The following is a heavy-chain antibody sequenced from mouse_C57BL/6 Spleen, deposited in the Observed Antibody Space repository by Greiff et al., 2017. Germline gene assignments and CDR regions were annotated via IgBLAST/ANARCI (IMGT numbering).Heavy chain of an antibody. J-gene: IGHJ4*01. CDR3: ARFMDY. V-gene: IGHV1-50*01. CDR1: GYTFTSYW. Sequence: VQLQQSGAELVKPGASVKLSCKASGYTFTSYWMQWVKQRPGQGLEWIGEIDPSDSYTNYNQKFKGKATLTVDTSSSTAYMQLSSLTSEDSAVYYCARFMDYWGQGTSVTVSS. CDR2: IDPSDSYT.